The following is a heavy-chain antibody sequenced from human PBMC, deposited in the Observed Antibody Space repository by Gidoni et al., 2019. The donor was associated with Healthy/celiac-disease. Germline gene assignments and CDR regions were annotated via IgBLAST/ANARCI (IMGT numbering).Heavy chain of an antibody. Sequence: QVQLVESGGGVVQPGRSLRLSCAASGFTFSSYAMHWVRQAPGKGLEWVAVRSYDGSNKYYADSVKGRFTISRDNSKNTLYLQMNSLRAEDTAVYYCARGGYGSGRAFDYWGQGTLVTVSS. CDR2: RSYDGSNK. V-gene: IGHV3-30-3*01. CDR3: ARGGYGSGRAFDY. CDR1: GFTFSSYA. D-gene: IGHD3-10*01. J-gene: IGHJ4*02.